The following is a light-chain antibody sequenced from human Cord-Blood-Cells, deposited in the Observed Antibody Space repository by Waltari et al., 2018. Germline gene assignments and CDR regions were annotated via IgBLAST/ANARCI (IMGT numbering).Light chain of an antibody. CDR1: SSTIGSNT. J-gene: IGLJ3*02. CDR3: AAWDDSLNGPV. V-gene: IGLV1-44*01. CDR2: SNN. Sequence: QSVLPPPPSASGPPGQRSTISCSGSSSTIGSNTVNWYQQPPGTAPKLLIYSNNQRPSGVPDRFSGSKSGTSASLAISGLQSEDEADYYCAAWDDSLNGPVFGGGTKLTVL.